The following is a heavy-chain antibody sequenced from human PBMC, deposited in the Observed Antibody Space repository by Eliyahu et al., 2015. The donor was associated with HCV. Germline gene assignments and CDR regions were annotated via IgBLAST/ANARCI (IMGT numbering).Heavy chain of an antibody. J-gene: IGHJ6*02. CDR2: IRSKAYGGTT. CDR1: GFTFGXYA. V-gene: IGHV3-49*05. Sequence: EVQLVESGGDLVKPGRSLRLSCTTSGFTFGXYAVSWFRRAPGKGLEWVAFIRSKAYGGTTEYAASVKGRFTISRDDSKSIAYLQMNSLKTEDTAIYYCTRDGGSSFYFGMDVWGHGTTVTVSS. CDR3: TRDGGSSFYFGMDV. D-gene: IGHD6-13*01.